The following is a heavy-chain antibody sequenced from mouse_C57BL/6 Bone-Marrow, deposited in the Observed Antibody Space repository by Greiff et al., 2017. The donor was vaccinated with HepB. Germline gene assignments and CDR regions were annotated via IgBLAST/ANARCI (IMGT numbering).Heavy chain of an antibody. Sequence: EVQLQESGAELVKPGASVKLSCTASGFNIKDYYMHWVKQRTEQGLEWIGRIDPEDGETKYAPKFQGKATITADTSSNTSYLQLSSLTSEDTAVYYCAEGIYGNYLYYAMDYWGQGTSVTVSS. CDR3: AEGIYGNYLYYAMDY. V-gene: IGHV14-2*01. J-gene: IGHJ4*01. D-gene: IGHD2-1*01. CDR1: GFNIKDYY. CDR2: IDPEDGET.